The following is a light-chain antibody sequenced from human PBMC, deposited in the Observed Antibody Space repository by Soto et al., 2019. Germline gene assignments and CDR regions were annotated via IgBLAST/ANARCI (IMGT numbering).Light chain of an antibody. Sequence: ATQMTQSPSSLSASVGDRITITCRASRDIGSDLSWYQQKPGKAPTLLIYAASNLQSGVPSRFRGSRSGTEFTLTVRSMQTQDSANYYYLQDHDDSWTFGQGTKVDIK. CDR3: LQDHDDSWT. CDR2: AAS. J-gene: IGKJ1*01. V-gene: IGKV1-6*01. CDR1: RDIGSD.